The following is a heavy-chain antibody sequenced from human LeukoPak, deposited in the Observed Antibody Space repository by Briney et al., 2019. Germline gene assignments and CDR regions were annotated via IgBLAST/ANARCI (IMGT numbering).Heavy chain of an antibody. V-gene: IGHV3-7*01. CDR3: ASPRTRNSWLDP. CDR2: IKQDGSEK. CDR1: GFTFSSYW. J-gene: IGHJ5*02. Sequence: GGSLRLSCAASGFTFSSYWMSWFRQAPGKGLEWVANIKQDGSEKYYVDSVKGRFTISRDNAKNSLYLQMNSLRAEDTAVYYCASPRTRNSWLDPWGQGTLVTVSS. D-gene: IGHD2-2*01.